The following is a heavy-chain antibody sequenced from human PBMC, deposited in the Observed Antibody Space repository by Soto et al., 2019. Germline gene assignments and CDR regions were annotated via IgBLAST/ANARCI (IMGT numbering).Heavy chain of an antibody. J-gene: IGHJ2*01. Sequence: QVQLVQSGAEVKKPGASVKVSCKASGYTFTSYAMHWVRQAPGPRLEWMGWINAGNGNTKYSQKFQGRVTITSDTSARTAYMALSSLRSEATAVYYCGRGGSLYCYSALWGRGTLFTVS. V-gene: IGHV1-3*01. CDR3: GRGGSLYCYSAL. CDR2: INAGNGNT. CDR1: GYTFTSYA. D-gene: IGHD1-26*01.